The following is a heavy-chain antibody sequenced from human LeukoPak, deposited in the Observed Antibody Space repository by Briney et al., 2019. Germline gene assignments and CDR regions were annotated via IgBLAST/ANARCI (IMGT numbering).Heavy chain of an antibody. D-gene: IGHD5-18*01. CDR1: GFTFSSYV. J-gene: IGHJ4*02. V-gene: IGHV3-23*01. CDR3: AKDPGYSYGLYYFDY. Sequence: GGSLRLSCAASGFTFSSYVMSWVRQAPGKGLEWVSTISGSGGTTYYADSMKGRFTISRDNSKNTLYLQMNSLRADDTAVYYCAKDPGYSYGLYYFDYWGQGTLVTVSS. CDR2: ISGSGGTT.